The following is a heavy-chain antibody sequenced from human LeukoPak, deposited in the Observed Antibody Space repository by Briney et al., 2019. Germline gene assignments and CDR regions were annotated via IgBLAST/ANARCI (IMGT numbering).Heavy chain of an antibody. D-gene: IGHD6-25*01. CDR2: VHLDGRT. CDR1: GGSVTSTNW. V-gene: IGHV4-4*02. J-gene: IGHJ4*02. CDR3: AREGGFHRPLDY. Sequence: SETLSLTCDVSGGSVTSTNWWTWFRQPPGKGLEWIGEVHLDGRTNYNPSLKSLLVMSADLPENHISLKLTSVTAADTAVYYCAREGGFHRPLDYSGQGTLVTVSS.